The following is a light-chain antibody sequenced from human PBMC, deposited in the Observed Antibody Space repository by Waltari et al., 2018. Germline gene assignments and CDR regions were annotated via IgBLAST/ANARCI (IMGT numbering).Light chain of an antibody. V-gene: IGKV1D-16*01. J-gene: IGKJ2*01. CDR3: QQYNSYSL. Sequence: DIQMTQSPSSVSASVGDRVTITCRASQAISSWLAWYQQKPGKAPKLLIYAASSLQSGVPSRFSGSGFGTEFTLTISSLQPDDFATYYCQQYNSYSLFGQGTKLEIK. CDR2: AAS. CDR1: QAISSW.